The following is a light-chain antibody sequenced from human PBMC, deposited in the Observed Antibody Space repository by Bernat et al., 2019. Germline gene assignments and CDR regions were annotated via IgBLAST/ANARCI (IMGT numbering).Light chain of an antibody. V-gene: IGKV1-9*01. Sequence: DIQLTQSPPFLSASVGDRVTITCRASQVIGIYLDWYQQKPGKAPKLLIYGESTLQTGVPSRFSGSGSGTEFTLTINNLQPEDFATFYCQHLNNFPITFGQGTRLEIK. CDR3: QHLNNFPIT. CDR2: GES. CDR1: QVIGIY. J-gene: IGKJ5*01.